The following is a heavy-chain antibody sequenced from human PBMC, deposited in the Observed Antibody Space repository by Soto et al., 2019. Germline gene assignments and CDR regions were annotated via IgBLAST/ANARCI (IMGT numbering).Heavy chain of an antibody. CDR1: GFSFSSYA. D-gene: IGHD2-21*02. J-gene: IGHJ4*02. CDR2: ISGSGGST. V-gene: IGHV3-23*01. CDR3: AREPYGDSQYFDY. Sequence: PGWSLRLSCAASGFSFSSYAMSWVRQAPGKGLEWVSAISGSGGSTYYADSVKGRFTISRDNSKNTIYLQANSLRAEDTAVYYCAREPYGDSQYFDYWGQGTPVTVSS.